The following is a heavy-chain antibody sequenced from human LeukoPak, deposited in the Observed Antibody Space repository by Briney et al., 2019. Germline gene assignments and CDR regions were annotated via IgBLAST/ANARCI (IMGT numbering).Heavy chain of an antibody. CDR3: AKRGFIAGNPTDFDY. CDR2: ISTSSSSK. J-gene: IGHJ4*02. D-gene: IGHD6-13*01. Sequence: KPGGSLRLSCAVSGFTFSSYRMSWVRQAPGKGLEWVSSISTSSSSKYYADSVKGRFTVSRDNAKNSLDLQMNSLRAEDTAVYYCAKRGFIAGNPTDFDYWGQGTLVTVSS. V-gene: IGHV3-21*04. CDR1: GFTFSSYR.